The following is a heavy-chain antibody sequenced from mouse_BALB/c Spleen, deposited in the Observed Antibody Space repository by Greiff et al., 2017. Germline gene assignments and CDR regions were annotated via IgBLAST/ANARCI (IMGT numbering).Heavy chain of an antibody. J-gene: IGHJ4*01. CDR2: ISSGGGST. CDR3: ARTNYAMDY. CDR1: GFAFSSYD. Sequence: EVMLVESGGGLVKPGGSLKLSCAASGFAFSSYDMSWVRQTPEKRLEWVAYISSGGGSTYYPDTVKGRFTISRDNAKNTLYLQMSSLKSEDTAMYYCARTNYAMDYWGQGTSVTVSS. V-gene: IGHV5-12-1*01.